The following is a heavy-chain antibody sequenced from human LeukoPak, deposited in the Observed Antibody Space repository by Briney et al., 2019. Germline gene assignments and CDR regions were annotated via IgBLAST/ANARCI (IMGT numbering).Heavy chain of an antibody. CDR3: ARLGSYYYDILAAFDI. V-gene: IGHV4-59*08. D-gene: IGHD3-22*01. J-gene: IGHJ3*02. CDR2: IYYNGST. Sequence: SETLSLTCTVSGGSISSYYWSWIRQPPGKGLEWIGYIYYNGSTNYNPSLKSRVTISVDTSKNQFSLKLSSVTAADTAVYYCARLGSYYYDILAAFDIWGQGTMVTVSS. CDR1: GGSISSYY.